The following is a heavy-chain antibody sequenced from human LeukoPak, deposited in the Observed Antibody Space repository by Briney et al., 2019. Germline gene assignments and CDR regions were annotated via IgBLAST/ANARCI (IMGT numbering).Heavy chain of an antibody. Sequence: SGGCLRLSCAASGFTFSSYAMSWVRQPPGKGLEWVSAISGSGGSTYYADSVKGRFTISRDNSKNTLYLQMNSLRAEDTAVYYCAKDRLASGDFDYWGQGTLVTVSS. D-gene: IGHD1-26*01. CDR3: AKDRLASGDFDY. V-gene: IGHV3-23*01. CDR2: ISGSGGST. J-gene: IGHJ4*02. CDR1: GFTFSSYA.